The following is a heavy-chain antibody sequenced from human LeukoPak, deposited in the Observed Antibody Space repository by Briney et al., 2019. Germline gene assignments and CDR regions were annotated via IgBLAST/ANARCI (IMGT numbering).Heavy chain of an antibody. Sequence: GGSLRLSCAASGFTFSRYWMSWVRQAPGKGLEWVANIKKDGSEKYYVDSVKGRFTISRDNAKNTLYLQMNSLRAEDTARYYCARSGGIIDYWGQGTLVTVSS. CDR1: GFTFSRYW. J-gene: IGHJ4*02. D-gene: IGHD3-10*01. CDR2: IKKDGSEK. CDR3: ARSGGIIDY. V-gene: IGHV3-7*03.